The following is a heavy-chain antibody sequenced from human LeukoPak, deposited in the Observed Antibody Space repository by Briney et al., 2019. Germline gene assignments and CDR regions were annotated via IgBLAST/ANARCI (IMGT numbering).Heavy chain of an antibody. CDR1: GFTFSSYA. D-gene: IGHD3-16*01. CDR3: AKDPGDFQTGSYYYYYGMDV. V-gene: IGHV3-23*01. Sequence: GGSLRLSCAASGFTFSSYAMSWVRQAPGKGLGWVSAISGSGGSTYYADSVKGRFTISRDNSKNTLYLQMNSLRAEDTAVSYCAKDPGDFQTGSYYYYYGMDVWGQGTTVSVSS. J-gene: IGHJ6*02. CDR2: ISGSGGST.